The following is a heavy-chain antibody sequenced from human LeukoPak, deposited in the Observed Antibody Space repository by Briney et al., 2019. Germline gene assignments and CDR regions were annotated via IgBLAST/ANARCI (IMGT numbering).Heavy chain of an antibody. D-gene: IGHD5-12*01. Sequence: GGSLRLSCAASGSTVSSNYMSWVRQAPGKGLEWVSVIYSGGSTYYADSVKGRFTISRDNSKNTLYLQMNSLRAEDTAVYYCARDGNSYTWRLGGSDYWGQGTLVTVSS. CDR1: GSTVSSNY. V-gene: IGHV3-66*01. CDR3: ARDGNSYTWRLGGSDY. CDR2: IYSGGST. J-gene: IGHJ4*02.